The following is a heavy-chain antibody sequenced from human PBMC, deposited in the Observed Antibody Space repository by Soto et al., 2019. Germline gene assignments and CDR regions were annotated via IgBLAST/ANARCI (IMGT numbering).Heavy chain of an antibody. CDR2: IKQDGSEK. CDR1: GFTFSSYW. J-gene: IGHJ4*02. CDR3: ARGGVAGTTIRWSPADY. V-gene: IGHV3-7*01. D-gene: IGHD6-19*01. Sequence: EVQLVESGGGLVQPGGSLRLSCAASGFTFSSYWMSWVRQAPGKGLEWVANIKQDGSEKYYVDSVKGRFTISRDNAKNSLYLQMNSLRAEDTAVYYCARGGVAGTTIRWSPADYWGQGTLVTVSS.